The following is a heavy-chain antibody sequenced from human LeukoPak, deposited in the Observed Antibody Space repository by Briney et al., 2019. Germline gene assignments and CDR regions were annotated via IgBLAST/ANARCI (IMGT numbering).Heavy chain of an antibody. D-gene: IGHD3-10*01. Sequence: AGGSLRLSCAASGFTFSSYAMSWVRQAPGKGLEWVSAISGSGGSTYYADSVKGRFTISRDNYKNTLYLQMNSLRAEDTAVYCCAGTQYYYGSGSYYNAAPNDYWGQGTLVTVSS. CDR1: GFTFSSYA. J-gene: IGHJ4*02. CDR2: ISGSGGST. V-gene: IGHV3-23*01. CDR3: AGTQYYYGSGSYYNAAPNDY.